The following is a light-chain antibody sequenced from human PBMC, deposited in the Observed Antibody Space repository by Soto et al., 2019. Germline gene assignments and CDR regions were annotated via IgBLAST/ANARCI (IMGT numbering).Light chain of an antibody. J-gene: IGKJ1*01. Sequence: DIQMTQSPSSLSASVGDRVTITCRASQGISNYLAWYQQKPGKVPKLLIYAASTLQSGVSSRFSGRGSETDFTLTIRSLQPEDVATYYCQKYNSALGTFGQGTKVDIK. CDR2: AAS. CDR3: QKYNSALGT. V-gene: IGKV1-27*01. CDR1: QGISNY.